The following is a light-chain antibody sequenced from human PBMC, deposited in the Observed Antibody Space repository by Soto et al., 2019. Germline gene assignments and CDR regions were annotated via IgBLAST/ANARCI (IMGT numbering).Light chain of an antibody. CDR1: TAAVTSAYY. J-gene: IGLJ2*01. CDR2: STD. CDR3: LLSYGSSQV. V-gene: IGLV7-43*01. Sequence: QAVVTQESSLTVSPGETVTLTCASSTAAVTSAYYPSWFQQKPGQAPRALIYSTDNKDSCTPARFSGSILGDKAALTVSGVRPEEEADYYCLLSYGSSQVFGGGTKLTV.